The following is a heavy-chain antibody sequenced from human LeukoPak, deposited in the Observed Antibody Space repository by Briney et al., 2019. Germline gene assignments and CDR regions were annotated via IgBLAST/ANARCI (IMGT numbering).Heavy chain of an antibody. Sequence: PGGSLRLSCAASGFTFDIYTMHWVRQAPGKGLEWVSLTNWDGGSTYYADSVKGRFTISTDNSKNSLYLQMNSLRAEDTAVYYCARDAGYCSSTSCYLGYYYYYMDVWGKGTTVTVSS. CDR2: TNWDGGST. J-gene: IGHJ6*03. V-gene: IGHV3-43*01. CDR1: GFTFDIYT. D-gene: IGHD2-2*01. CDR3: ARDAGYCSSTSCYLGYYYYYMDV.